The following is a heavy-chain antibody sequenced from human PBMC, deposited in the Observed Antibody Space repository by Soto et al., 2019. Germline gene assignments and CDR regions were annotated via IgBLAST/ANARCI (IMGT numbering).Heavy chain of an antibody. CDR1: GGSISSSSYY. CDR2: IYYSGST. V-gene: IGHV4-39*01. CDR3: ARLSDGDYALPWYFDY. J-gene: IGHJ4*02. Sequence: QLQLQESGPGLVKPSETLSLTCTVSGGSISSSSYYWGWIRQPPGKGLEWIGSIYYSGSTYYNPSLKSRVTISVDTSKNQFSLKLSSVTAADTAVYYCARLSDGDYALPWYFDYWGQGTLVTVSS. D-gene: IGHD4-17*01.